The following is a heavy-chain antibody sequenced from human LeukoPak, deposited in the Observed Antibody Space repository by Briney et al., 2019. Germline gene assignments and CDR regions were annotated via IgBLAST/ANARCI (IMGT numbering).Heavy chain of an antibody. V-gene: IGHV1-18*01. CDR1: GYTFTSYG. CDR2: INTHNANT. Sequence: PVASVKVSCKPSGYTFTSYGINWVRQAPGQGLEWMGWINTHNANTNYAQKLQGRVIMTTDTSTSTAYMELRSLTSDDTAVYYCAREEMGTTDYWGQGTLVTVSS. CDR3: AREEMGTTDY. J-gene: IGHJ4*02. D-gene: IGHD7-27*01.